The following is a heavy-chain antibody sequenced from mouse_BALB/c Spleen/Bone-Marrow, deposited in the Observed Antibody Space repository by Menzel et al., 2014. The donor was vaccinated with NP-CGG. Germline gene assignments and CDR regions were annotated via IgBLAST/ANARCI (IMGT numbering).Heavy chain of an antibody. Sequence: EVQLQESGGGLVQPGGSLKLSCAASGFTFSSYTMSWVRQTPEKRLVWVAYISNGGGSIYYPDTVKGRFTISRDNDKNTLYLQMSSLKSEDTAMYYCASHYYDSSPFAYWGQGTLVTVS. D-gene: IGHD1-1*01. CDR1: GFTFSSYT. CDR2: ISNGGGSI. J-gene: IGHJ3*01. CDR3: ASHYYDSSPFAY. V-gene: IGHV5-12-2*01.